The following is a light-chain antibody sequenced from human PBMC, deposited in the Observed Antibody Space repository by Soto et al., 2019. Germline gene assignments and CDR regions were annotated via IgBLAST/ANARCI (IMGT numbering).Light chain of an antibody. Sequence: QSVLTQPPSASGSPGQSVTISCTGASSDVGKYNFVSWYQQHPGKAPKLMIYDVTEWPSGVPDRFSGSKSGNTASLTVSGLQAEEEADYYCTSYAGSSIPVVFGGGTKVTVL. CDR1: SSDVGKYNF. CDR3: TSYAGSSIPVV. V-gene: IGLV2-8*01. CDR2: DVT. J-gene: IGLJ2*01.